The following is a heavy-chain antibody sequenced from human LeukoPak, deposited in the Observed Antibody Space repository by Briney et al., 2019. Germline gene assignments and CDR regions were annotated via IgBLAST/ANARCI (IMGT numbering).Heavy chain of an antibody. CDR1: GGSISSYY. J-gene: IGHJ4*02. CDR2: IYYSGST. D-gene: IGHD2-21*01. Sequence: NASETLSLTCTVSGGSISSYYWSWIRQPPGKGLEWIGYIYYSGSTNYNPSLKSRVTISVDTSKNQFSLKLSSVTAADTAVYYCARDSDCGGDCWVDYWGQGTLVTVSS. V-gene: IGHV4-59*12. CDR3: ARDSDCGGDCWVDY.